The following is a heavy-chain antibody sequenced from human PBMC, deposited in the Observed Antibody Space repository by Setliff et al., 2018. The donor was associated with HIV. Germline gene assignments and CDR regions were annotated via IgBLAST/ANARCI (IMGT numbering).Heavy chain of an antibody. D-gene: IGHD3-3*01. V-gene: IGHV4-39*07. J-gene: IGHJ5*02. CDR3: ARDRGSYNFWSGLARGDNWFDP. CDR1: GGSISSSSHY. CDR2: KYYSGST. Sequence: SETLSLTCTVSGGSISSSSHYWGWIRQPPGKGLEWIGSKYYSGSTYYNPSLKSRVTISVDTSKNQFSLNLTSVTAADTAVYYCARDRGSYNFWSGLARGDNWFDPWGQGTLVTAPQ.